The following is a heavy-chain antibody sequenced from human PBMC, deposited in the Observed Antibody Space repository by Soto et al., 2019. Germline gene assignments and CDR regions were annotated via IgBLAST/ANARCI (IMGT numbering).Heavy chain of an antibody. CDR3: ARVGPWVPYYYDSSPYTFENWFDP. V-gene: IGHV4-38-2*01. CDR2: IYHGGST. J-gene: IGHJ5*02. CDR1: GYSISSGYY. Sequence: KPSETLSLTCAVSGYSISSGYYWGWLRQPPGKGLEWIGGIYHGGSTYYNPSLNSRVTLSIDMTNNHVSLILNSVTAADTAVYYCARVGPWVPYYYDSSPYTFENWFDPWGQGTLVTVSS. D-gene: IGHD3-22*01.